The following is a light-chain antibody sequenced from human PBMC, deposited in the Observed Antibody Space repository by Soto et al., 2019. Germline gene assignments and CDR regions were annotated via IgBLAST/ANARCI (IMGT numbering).Light chain of an antibody. Sequence: DIQMTQSPSTLSASVGDRVTITCRASQSISSWLAWYQQTPGKAPKVLIYKASSLESGVPSRFSGSGSGTEFTLTISSLQPDDFATYYCQQYNSYPWTFGQGTQVEIK. CDR3: QQYNSYPWT. CDR1: QSISSW. J-gene: IGKJ1*01. CDR2: KAS. V-gene: IGKV1-5*03.